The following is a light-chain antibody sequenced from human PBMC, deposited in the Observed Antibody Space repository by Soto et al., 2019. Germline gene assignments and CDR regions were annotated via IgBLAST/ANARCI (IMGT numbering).Light chain of an antibody. V-gene: IGKV4-1*01. J-gene: IGKJ1*01. CDR3: QQYYSTPQA. CDR2: WAS. CDR1: QSVLYSSNNKNY. Sequence: DIVMTQSPDSLTVSLGERATINCKSSQSVLYSSNNKNYLAWYQQKPGQPPKLLIYWASTRESVVPDRFSGSGSWTYFSLTISILQAEDVAVYYCQQYYSTPQAFGQGTKVEIK.